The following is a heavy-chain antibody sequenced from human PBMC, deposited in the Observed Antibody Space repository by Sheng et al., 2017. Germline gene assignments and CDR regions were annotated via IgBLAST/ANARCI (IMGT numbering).Heavy chain of an antibody. D-gene: IGHD6-6*01. CDR2: IWYDGSNK. CDR1: GFTFSSYG. V-gene: IGHV3-33*01. Sequence: QVQLVESGGGVVQPGRSLRLSCAASGFTFSSYGMHWVRQAPGEGAWRWVAVIWYDGSNKYYADSVKGRFTISRDNSKNTLYLQMNSLRAEDTAVYYCARISSSEYYYGMDVWDQGP. CDR3: ARISSSEYYYGMDV. J-gene: IGHJ6*02.